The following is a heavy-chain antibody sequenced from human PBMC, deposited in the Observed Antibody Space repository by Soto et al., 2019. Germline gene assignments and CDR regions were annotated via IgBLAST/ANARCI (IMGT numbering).Heavy chain of an antibody. V-gene: IGHV3-23*01. CDR3: AKETFGVGWTIDF. CDR2: ISGGGGNS. Sequence: QLLESGGGLVQPGGSRRLSCAASGFNFGDHTMTWVRQAPGKGLVWISTISGGGGNSYYADVVKGRFTITRDNSKNTLYLQMNSLKGEDTALYYCAKETFGVGWTIDFWGQGTLVTVSS. J-gene: IGHJ4*02. CDR1: GFNFGDHT. D-gene: IGHD6-19*01.